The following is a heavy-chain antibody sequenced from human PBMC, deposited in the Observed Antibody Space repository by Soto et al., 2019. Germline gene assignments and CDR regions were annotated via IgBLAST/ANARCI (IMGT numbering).Heavy chain of an antibody. CDR3: ARGGLGKGSGISYYYYYGMDV. CDR1: GGSISSSSYY. CDR2: IYHSGST. Sequence: SETLSLTCTVSGGSISSSSYYWGWIRQPPGKGLGWIGGIYHSGSTNYNPSLKSRVTISVDKSKNQFSLKLSSVTAADTAVYYCARGGLGKGSGISYYYYYGMDVWGQGTTVTVSS. V-gene: IGHV4-39*07. D-gene: IGHD3-10*01. J-gene: IGHJ6*02.